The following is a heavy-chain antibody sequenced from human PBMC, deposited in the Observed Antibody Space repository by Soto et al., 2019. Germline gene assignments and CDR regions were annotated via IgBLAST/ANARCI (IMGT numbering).Heavy chain of an antibody. Sequence: QLQLVQSGAEVKKPGSSVKVSCKAAGGNFSNYAISWVRQAPGQGLEWMGGIIPISGTANYAQKFQCRVTITAGESTSTAYMELSSLRSEDTAVYYCARSQGSSTSLEIYYYYYYGMDVWGQGTTVTVSS. V-gene: IGHV1-69*01. J-gene: IGHJ6*02. CDR3: ARSQGSSTSLEIYYYYYYGMDV. D-gene: IGHD2-2*01. CDR2: IIPISGTA. CDR1: GGNFSNYA.